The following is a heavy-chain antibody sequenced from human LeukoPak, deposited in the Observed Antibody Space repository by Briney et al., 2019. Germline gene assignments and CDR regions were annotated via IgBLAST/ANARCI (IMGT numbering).Heavy chain of an antibody. CDR3: AKTGLLLWFGEFDY. CDR1: GFTFNTYG. D-gene: IGHD3-10*01. V-gene: IGHV3-23*01. CDR2: ISGSGGAT. J-gene: IGHJ4*02. Sequence: GGTLRLSCAASGFTFNTYGMSWVRQAPGKGLEWVSGISGSGGATYYADSVKGRFTISRDDPHNTLYLQMNSLRAEDTAVYYCAKTGLLLWFGEFDYWGQGTLVTVSS.